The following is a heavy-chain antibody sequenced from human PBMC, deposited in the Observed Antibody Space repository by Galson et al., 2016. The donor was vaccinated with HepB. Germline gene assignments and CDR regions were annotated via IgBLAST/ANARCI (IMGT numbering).Heavy chain of an antibody. CDR1: RFIFSSYG. V-gene: IGHV3-30*18. CDR3: AKDPRGINYRSGRGDSLDY. CDR2: ISYVSTNE. Sequence: SLRLSCAASRFIFSSYGMHWVRQAPGKGLEWVAVISYVSTNEYYADSVKGRFTISRDNSKNTLYLQMNSLRAEDTAVYYCAKDPRGINYRSGRGDSLDYWGQGTLVTVSS. J-gene: IGHJ4*02. D-gene: IGHD3-10*01.